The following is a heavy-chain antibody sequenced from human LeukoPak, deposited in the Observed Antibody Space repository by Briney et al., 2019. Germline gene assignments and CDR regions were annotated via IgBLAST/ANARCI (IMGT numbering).Heavy chain of an antibody. D-gene: IGHD6-19*01. Sequence: GGSLRLSCAASGFTFSSYIMHWVRQAPGKGLEWVAGISYDGSNKYYADAVKGRFTISRDNSKNTLYLQTNSLRAEDTAVYYCAKGSWLDDDYWGQGTLVTVSS. CDR1: GFTFSSYI. V-gene: IGHV3-30-3*01. J-gene: IGHJ4*02. CDR2: ISYDGSNK. CDR3: AKGSWLDDDY.